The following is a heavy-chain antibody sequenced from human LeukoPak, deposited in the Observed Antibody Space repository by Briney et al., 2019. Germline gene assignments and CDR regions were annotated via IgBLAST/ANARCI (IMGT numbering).Heavy chain of an antibody. CDR3: ARGGTRPDYSFDY. CDR1: GGSISNYY. CDR2: IYYSGST. Sequence: PSETLSLTCIVSGGSISNYYWSWIRQPPGKGLEWIGYIYYSGSTNYNPSLKSRVTISVDTSKNQFSLKLSSVTAADTAVYYCARGGTRPDYSFDYWGQGTLLTVSS. D-gene: IGHD2-2*01. V-gene: IGHV4-59*01. J-gene: IGHJ4*02.